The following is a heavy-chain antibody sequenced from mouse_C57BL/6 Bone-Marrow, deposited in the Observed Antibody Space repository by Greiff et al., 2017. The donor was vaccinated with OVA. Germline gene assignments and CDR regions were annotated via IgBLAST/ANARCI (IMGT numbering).Heavy chain of an antibody. CDR1: GYSFTDYN. Sequence: SGPELVKPGASVKTSCKASGYSFTDYNMNWVKQSNGKSLEWIGVINPNYGTTSYNQKFKGKATLTVDQSSSTAYMQLNSLTSEDSAVYYCARSGYGNYFWFAYWGQGTLVTVSA. V-gene: IGHV1-39*01. CDR2: INPNYGTT. CDR3: ARSGYGNYFWFAY. J-gene: IGHJ3*01. D-gene: IGHD2-1*01.